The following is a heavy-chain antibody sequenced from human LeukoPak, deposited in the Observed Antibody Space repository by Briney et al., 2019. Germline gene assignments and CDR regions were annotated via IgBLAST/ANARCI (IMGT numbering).Heavy chain of an antibody. D-gene: IGHD3-9*01. CDR2: INPNSGGT. V-gene: IGHV1-2*02. J-gene: IGHJ4*02. Sequence: ASVKVSCKASGYTFTGYYMHRVRQAPGQGLEWMGWINPNSGGTNYAQKFQGRVTMTRDTSISTAYMELSRLRSDDTAVYYCARDQAYDILTGYPDYWGQGTLVTVSS. CDR3: ARDQAYDILTGYPDY. CDR1: GYTFTGYY.